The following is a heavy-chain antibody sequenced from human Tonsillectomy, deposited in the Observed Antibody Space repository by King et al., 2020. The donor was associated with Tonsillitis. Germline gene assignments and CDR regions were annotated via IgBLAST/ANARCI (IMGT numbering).Heavy chain of an antibody. CDR2: IYHSGST. J-gene: IGHJ4*02. Sequence: QLQESGPGLVKPSETLSLTCAVSGYSISSGYYWGWIRQPPGKGLEWIGSIYHSGSTYYNTSLKGRVTISVDTSKNQFSLKLTTVTAADTAVYYCARDRGTGGDFDYWGQGTLVTVSS. D-gene: IGHD7-27*01. V-gene: IGHV4-38-2*02. CDR1: GYSISSGYY. CDR3: ARDRGTGGDFDY.